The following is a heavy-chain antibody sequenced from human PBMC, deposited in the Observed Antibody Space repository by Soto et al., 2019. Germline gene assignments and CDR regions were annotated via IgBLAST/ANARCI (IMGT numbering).Heavy chain of an antibody. CDR1: GFTFTRYS. Sequence: LRLSCAASGFTFTRYSMNWVRQAPGKGLEWVSSISSTTNYIYYGDSMKGRFTISRDNAKNSLYLEMNSLRAEDTAVYYCARESEDLTSNFGYWGQGTLVTVSS. V-gene: IGHV3-21*06. CDR2: ISSTTNYI. J-gene: IGHJ4*02. CDR3: ARESEDLTSNFGY.